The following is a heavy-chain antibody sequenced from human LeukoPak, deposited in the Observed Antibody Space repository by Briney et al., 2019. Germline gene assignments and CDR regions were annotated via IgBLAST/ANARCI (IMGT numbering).Heavy chain of an antibody. J-gene: IGHJ4*02. V-gene: IGHV4-59*01. CDR2: IYYSGST. Sequence: PSETLSLTCTVSGGSITNYYWSWIRQPPGKGLEWIGYIYYSGSTNYNPSLKSRVTISVDTSKNQFSLKLSSVTAADTAVYYCARDRGSYPDYWGQGTLVTVSS. D-gene: IGHD1-26*01. CDR3: ARDRGSYPDY. CDR1: GGSITNYY.